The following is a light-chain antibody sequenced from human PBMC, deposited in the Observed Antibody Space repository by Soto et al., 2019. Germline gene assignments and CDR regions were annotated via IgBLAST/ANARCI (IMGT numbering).Light chain of an antibody. CDR1: ETVAGSY. Sequence: IVLTKSPATLSLSPGERATLSCRASETVAGSYLAWYQQKPGQAPRRLIHCASTRATGIADRFSGSGSGTDFALTISRLEPEDFAVYYCQLYGTSPKTFGQGTKVDIK. J-gene: IGKJ1*01. CDR2: CAS. CDR3: QLYGTSPKT. V-gene: IGKV3-20*01.